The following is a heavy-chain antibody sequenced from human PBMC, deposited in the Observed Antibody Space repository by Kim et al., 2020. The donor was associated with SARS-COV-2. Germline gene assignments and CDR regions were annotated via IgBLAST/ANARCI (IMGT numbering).Heavy chain of an antibody. J-gene: IGHJ4*02. CDR1: GFTFSSYG. CDR2: ISYDGSNK. Sequence: GGSLRLSCAASGFTFSSYGMHWVRQAPGKGLEWVAVISYDGSNKYYTDSVKGRFTISRDNSKNTLYLQMNSLRPEDTAVYYCAKDRDISSGWCDYWGQGTLVTVSS. V-gene: IGHV3-30*18. CDR3: AKDRDISSGWCDY. D-gene: IGHD6-19*01.